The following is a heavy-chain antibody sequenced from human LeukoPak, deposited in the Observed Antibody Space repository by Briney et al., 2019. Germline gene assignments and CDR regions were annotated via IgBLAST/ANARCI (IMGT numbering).Heavy chain of an antibody. V-gene: IGHV1-69*05. CDR3: ARVQSRRYYYYYMDV. CDR1: GGTFSSYA. J-gene: IGHJ6*03. Sequence: GASVTVSCKASGGTFSSYAISWVRQAPGKGLEWMGGVIPILGTANYAQKFQGRVTITTDESTSTAYMELSSLRSEDTAVYYCARVQSRRYYYYYMDVWGKGTTVTVSS. CDR2: VIPILGTA.